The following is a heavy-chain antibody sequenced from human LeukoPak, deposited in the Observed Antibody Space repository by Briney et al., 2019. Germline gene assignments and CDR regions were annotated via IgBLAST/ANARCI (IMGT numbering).Heavy chain of an antibody. J-gene: IGHJ3*01. CDR1: GFSFNSYA. CDR3: TKIGDYGALEASDV. D-gene: IGHD4-17*01. V-gene: IGHV3-23*01. Sequence: GGSLRLSCAASGFSFNSYAMSWVRQAPGKGLEWVSAISGSGADAHHADSVRGRFAISKDHSKKTLYLQMNNLRVEDTAIYYCTKIGDYGALEASDVWGQGTMVIVSS. CDR2: ISGSGADA.